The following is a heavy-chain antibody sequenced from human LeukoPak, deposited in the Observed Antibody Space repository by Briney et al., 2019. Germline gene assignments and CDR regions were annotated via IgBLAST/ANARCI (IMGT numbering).Heavy chain of an antibody. V-gene: IGHV3-30*18. CDR2: VSADGTER. J-gene: IGHJ4*02. CDR1: RFDFSYYG. Sequence: GWSLRLSCTGSRFDFSYYGMHWVRQAPGRGLEWVAVVSADGTERYYADSVKGRFTISKDNSKNTMFLQMSSLRTEDAGVYYCAKGSSAYGHPTSPLFDFWGQGTLVTVSS. CDR3: AKGSSAYGHPTSPLFDF. D-gene: IGHD6-19*01.